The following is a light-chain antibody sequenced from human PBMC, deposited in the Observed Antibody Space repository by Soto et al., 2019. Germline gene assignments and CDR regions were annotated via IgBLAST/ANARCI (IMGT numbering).Light chain of an antibody. Sequence: DIQMTQSPSAMSASVGDRGTITCRASQDISNHVAWFQQKPGKVPKRLIYVASSLQSGVPSRFSGSGSGTEFTLTISSLQPEDFATYYCLQHNSYPRTFGQGTKVEIK. J-gene: IGKJ1*01. CDR1: QDISNH. V-gene: IGKV1-17*03. CDR2: VAS. CDR3: LQHNSYPRT.